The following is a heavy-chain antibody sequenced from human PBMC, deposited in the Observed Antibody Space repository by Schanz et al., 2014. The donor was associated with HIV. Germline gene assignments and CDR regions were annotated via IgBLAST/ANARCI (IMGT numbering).Heavy chain of an antibody. D-gene: IGHD3-9*01. J-gene: IGHJ4*02. CDR1: GFTFSRYW. Sequence: VQLVESGGGLVQPGGSLRLSCAASGFTFSRYWMSWVRQAPGKGLEWVAVIWYDGNNKSYADSVKGRFTISRDNSKDSLFLQMNSLRAEDTALYYCAKETEQLRYLGYFDYWGQGTLVTVSS. CDR2: IWYDGNNK. CDR3: AKETEQLRYLGYFDY. V-gene: IGHV3-33*03.